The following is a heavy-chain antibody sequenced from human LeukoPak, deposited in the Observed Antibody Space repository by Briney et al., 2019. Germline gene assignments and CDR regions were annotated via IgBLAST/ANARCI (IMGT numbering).Heavy chain of an antibody. CDR1: GGSISSGNYY. V-gene: IGHV4-31*03. CDR3: ARHADMTTPGAFDV. Sequence: SETLSLTCTVSGGSISSGNYYWSWIRQHPGRGLEWIAYIYYTGTTYYNPSLKSRVTLSLHTSDQFSLKLNSVAAADTAVYYCARHADMTTPGAFDVWGQGTMVTVSS. J-gene: IGHJ3*01. D-gene: IGHD4-17*01. CDR2: IYYTGTT.